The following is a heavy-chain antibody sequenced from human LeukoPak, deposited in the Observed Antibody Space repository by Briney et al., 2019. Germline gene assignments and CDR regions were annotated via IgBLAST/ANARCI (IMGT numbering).Heavy chain of an antibody. CDR1: GGSFRAYY. J-gene: IGHJ4*02. V-gene: IGHV4-34*01. CDR3: ARAPSAPGYFDF. CDR2: INHGGTT. Sequence: SETLSLTCAVYGGSFRAYYWNWIRQPPGKGLEWIGEINHGGTTNYNPSLNSRVTISVDTPKNQFSLKLHSVTAADTAVYFCARAPSAPGYFDFWGQGTLVTVSS. D-gene: IGHD6-13*01.